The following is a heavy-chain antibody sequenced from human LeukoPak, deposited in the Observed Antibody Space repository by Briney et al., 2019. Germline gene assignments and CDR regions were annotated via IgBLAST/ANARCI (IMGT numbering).Heavy chain of an antibody. CDR3: ELIVVVPAAIG. CDR1: GFTFSSYA. V-gene: IGHV3-23*01. J-gene: IGHJ4*02. CDR2: ISGSGGST. D-gene: IGHD2-2*02. Sequence: GGSLRLSCAASGFTFSSYAMSWVRQAPGKGLEWVSAISGSGGSTYYADSVKGWFTISRDNSKNTLYLQMNSLRAEDTAVYYCELIVVVPAAIGWGQGTLVTVSS.